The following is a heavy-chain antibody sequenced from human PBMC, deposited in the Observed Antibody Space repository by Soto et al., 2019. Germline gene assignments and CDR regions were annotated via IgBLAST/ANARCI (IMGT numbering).Heavy chain of an antibody. D-gene: IGHD2-21*01. Sequence: SVKVSCKASGGTFSSYAINWVRQAPGQGLEWMGGIIPIFGTANYAQKFQGRVTITADESTSTAYMELSSLRSEDTAMYYCVRYSRLAIDGFDIWGQGTVVTVSS. CDR1: GGTFSSYA. V-gene: IGHV1-69*13. CDR3: VRYSRLAIDGFDI. CDR2: IIPIFGTA. J-gene: IGHJ3*02.